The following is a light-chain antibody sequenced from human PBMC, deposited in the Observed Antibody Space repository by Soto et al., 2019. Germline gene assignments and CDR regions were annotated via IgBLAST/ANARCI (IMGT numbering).Light chain of an antibody. Sequence: DIQLTQSPSFLSASVGDRVTITCRARQGISNFLAWYQQKPGKAPKLLIYAASTLQSGVPSRFSGSGSGTEFTLTISSLQPEDFATYYCQQLNSYLFTFCPGTKVDIK. CDR3: QQLNSYLFT. CDR1: QGISNF. CDR2: AAS. V-gene: IGKV1-9*01. J-gene: IGKJ3*01.